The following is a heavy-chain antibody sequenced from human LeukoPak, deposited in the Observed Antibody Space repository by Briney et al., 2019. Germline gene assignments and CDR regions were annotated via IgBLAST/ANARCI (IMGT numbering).Heavy chain of an antibody. Sequence: GASVKVSCKASGGTFSSYAISWVRQAPGQGLEWMGGIIPIFGTANYAQKFQGRVTITADESTSTAYMELRSLRSDDTAVYYCARARGNPGLTWNYWGQGTLVTVSS. D-gene: IGHD4-23*01. CDR1: GGTFSSYA. CDR2: IIPIFGTA. J-gene: IGHJ4*02. CDR3: ARARGNPGLTWNY. V-gene: IGHV1-69*13.